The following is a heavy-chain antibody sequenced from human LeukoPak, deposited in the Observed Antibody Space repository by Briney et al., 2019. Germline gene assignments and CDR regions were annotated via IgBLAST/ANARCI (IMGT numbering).Heavy chain of an antibody. V-gene: IGHV4-30-2*03. J-gene: IGHJ4*02. CDR2: IYYSGST. CDR3: TAEKNGSPHY. D-gene: IGHD2-8*01. CDR1: GGSISSGGYS. Sequence: PSETLSLTCAVSGGSISSGGYSWSWIRQPPGKGLEWIASIYYSGSTYYNPSLKSRVTISLDMSKNEFFLTMTSVTAADTAVYFCTAEKNGSPHYWGQGTQVTVSS.